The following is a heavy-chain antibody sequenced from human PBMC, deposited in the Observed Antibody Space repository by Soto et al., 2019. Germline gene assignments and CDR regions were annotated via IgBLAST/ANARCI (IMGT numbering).Heavy chain of an antibody. V-gene: IGHV3-11*01. J-gene: IGHJ4*02. CDR3: ARSEAVAGNANYFDY. Sequence: QVQLVESGGGLVKPGGSLRLSCAASGFTFSDYYMSWIRQAPGKGLEWVSYISSSGSTIYYADSVKGRFTISRDNAKKTLYLEMNSLRAEDTAVYYCARSEAVAGNANYFDYWGQGTLVTVSS. CDR2: ISSSGSTI. CDR1: GFTFSDYY. D-gene: IGHD6-19*01.